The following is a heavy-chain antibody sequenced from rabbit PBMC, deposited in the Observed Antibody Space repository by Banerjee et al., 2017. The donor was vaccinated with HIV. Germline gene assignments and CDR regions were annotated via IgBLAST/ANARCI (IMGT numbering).Heavy chain of an antibody. D-gene: IGHD1-1*01. CDR3: ARDRTASSSGYYTYLYL. CDR2: IYAGSSGGT. CDR1: GFDFSSYY. V-gene: IGHV1S45*01. Sequence: QEQLVESGGGLVQPGGSLTLTCTASGFDFSSYYMCWVRQAPGKGLEWIACIYAGSSGGTVYASWAKGRFTISKTSSTTVTLQMTSLTAADTATYFCARDRTASSSGYYTYLYLWGPGTLVTVS. J-gene: IGHJ4*01.